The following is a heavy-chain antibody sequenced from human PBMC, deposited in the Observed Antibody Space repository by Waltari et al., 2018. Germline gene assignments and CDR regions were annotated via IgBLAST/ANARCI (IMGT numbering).Heavy chain of an antibody. Sequence: QVQLVQSGAEVKKPGASVKVSCKASGYTVTSYDINWVRQATGQGLSWMGWMNPNRRNTGYAQKFQCRVTMTRNTSISTAYMELSSLRSEDTAVYYCALSLGIAVAGTWSNWFDPWGQGTLVTVSS. CDR1: GYTVTSYD. J-gene: IGHJ5*02. CDR2: MNPNRRNT. CDR3: ALSLGIAVAGTWSNWFDP. V-gene: IGHV1-8*01. D-gene: IGHD6-19*01.